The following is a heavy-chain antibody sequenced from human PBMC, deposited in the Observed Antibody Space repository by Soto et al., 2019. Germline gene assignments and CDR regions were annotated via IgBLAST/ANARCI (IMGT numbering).Heavy chain of an antibody. CDR2: ISSTSTYT. CDR3: ARDLALAGNY. Sequence: GGTLRLSCAASGFTFRSYAMNWVRQTQEKGLEWVSSISSTSTYTHYADSVKGRFTISRDNANNSLFLQMNSLRAEDTAIYYCARDLALAGNYWGQGALVTVSS. V-gene: IGHV3-21*01. CDR1: GFTFRSYA. D-gene: IGHD6-19*01. J-gene: IGHJ4*02.